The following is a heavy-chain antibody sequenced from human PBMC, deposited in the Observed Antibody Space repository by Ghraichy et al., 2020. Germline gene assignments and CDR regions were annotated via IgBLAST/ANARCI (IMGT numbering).Heavy chain of an antibody. CDR2: ISGSGGST. Sequence: GESLNISCAASGFTFSSYAMSWVRQAPGKGLEWVSAISGSGGSTYYADSVKGRFTISRDNSKNTLYLQMNSLRAEDTAVYYCAKDVAVAGPFDYWGQGTLVTVSS. D-gene: IGHD6-19*01. V-gene: IGHV3-23*01. CDR3: AKDVAVAGPFDY. J-gene: IGHJ4*02. CDR1: GFTFSSYA.